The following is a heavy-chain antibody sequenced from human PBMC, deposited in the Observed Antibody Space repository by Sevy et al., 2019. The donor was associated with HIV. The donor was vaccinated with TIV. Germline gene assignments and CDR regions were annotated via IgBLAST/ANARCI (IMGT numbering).Heavy chain of an antibody. CDR3: ANRARSYYDSSGNYDAFDV. CDR2: ISFDGSDK. Sequence: GGSLRLSCAASGFDFSTYDMHWVRQAPGKGLEWVAFISFDGSDKWYGDSVKGRFTISRDNSKNTLYVQMNTLRDEDTAVYYCANRARSYYDSSGNYDAFDVWGQGTLVTVSS. V-gene: IGHV3-33*03. CDR1: GFDFSTYD. D-gene: IGHD3-22*01. J-gene: IGHJ3*01.